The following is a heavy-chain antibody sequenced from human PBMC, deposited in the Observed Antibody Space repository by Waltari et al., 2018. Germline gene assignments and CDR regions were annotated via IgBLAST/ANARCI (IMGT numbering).Heavy chain of an antibody. CDR1: GGSISSGSYY. Sequence: QVQLQESGPGLVKPSQTLSLTCTVSGGSISSGSYYWSWIRQPAGKGLEWIGRIYTSGSTNYNPSLKSRVTISVDTSKNQFSLKLSSGTAADTAVYYCARGPIVGATRSDWFDPWGQGTLVTVSS. CDR2: IYTSGST. CDR3: ARGPIVGATRSDWFDP. V-gene: IGHV4-61*02. D-gene: IGHD1-26*01. J-gene: IGHJ5*02.